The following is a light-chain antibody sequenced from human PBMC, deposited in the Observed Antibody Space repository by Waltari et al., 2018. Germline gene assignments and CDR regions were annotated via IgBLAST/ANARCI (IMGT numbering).Light chain of an antibody. V-gene: IGLV2-23*01. CDR3: SSYALASDVV. J-gene: IGLJ2*01. Sequence: QSALTQPASVTGSPGQSITISCTGTSNDVGNYNLVSWYQQPPGKPPKLLIYGARERPSGVAHRVSGSKSGNTASLTSSGLQAEDEAYYFCSSYALASDVVFGGGTKVTVL. CDR1: SNDVGNYNL. CDR2: GAR.